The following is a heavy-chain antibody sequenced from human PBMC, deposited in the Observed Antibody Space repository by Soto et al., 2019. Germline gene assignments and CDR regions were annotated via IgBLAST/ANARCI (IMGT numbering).Heavy chain of an antibody. D-gene: IGHD3-22*01. CDR2: IIPIFGTA. Sequence: QVQLVQSGAEVKKPGSSVKVSCKASGGTFSSYAISWVRQAPGQGLEWMGGIIPIFGTANYAQKFQGRVTITADESTSTAYMELSSLRSEDTAVYYCASLGVVEDHSYYGMDVWGQGPTVTVSS. V-gene: IGHV1-69*01. J-gene: IGHJ6*02. CDR3: ASLGVVEDHSYYGMDV. CDR1: GGTFSSYA.